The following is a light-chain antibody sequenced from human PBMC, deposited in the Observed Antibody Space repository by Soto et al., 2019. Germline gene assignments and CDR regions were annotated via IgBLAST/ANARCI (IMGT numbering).Light chain of an antibody. CDR1: QSVSSY. V-gene: IGKV3-11*01. CDR3: QQHGSSPPYT. Sequence: EIVLTQSPATLSLSPGERATLSCRASQSVSSYLAWYQQKPGQAPRLLIYDASNRATGIPARFSGSGSGTDFTLTISRLEPEDFAVYYCQQHGSSPPYTFGQGTKLEIK. J-gene: IGKJ2*01. CDR2: DAS.